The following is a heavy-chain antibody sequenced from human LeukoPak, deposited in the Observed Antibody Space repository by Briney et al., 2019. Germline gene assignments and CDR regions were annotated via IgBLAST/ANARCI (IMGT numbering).Heavy chain of an antibody. Sequence: PGGSLRLSCVASGFSFNSYRMTWVRQAPGKGLEWVANIKQDGSVKQYVDSVKGRFAISRDNAKKSLYLQINTLRAEDTAVYYCVRGPHIAATSYWGQGTLVTVSS. V-gene: IGHV3-7*03. CDR1: GFSFNSYR. CDR2: IKQDGSVK. D-gene: IGHD6-25*01. J-gene: IGHJ4*02. CDR3: VRGPHIAATSY.